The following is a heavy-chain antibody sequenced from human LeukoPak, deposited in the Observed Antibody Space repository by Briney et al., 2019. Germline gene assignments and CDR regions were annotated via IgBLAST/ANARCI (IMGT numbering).Heavy chain of an antibody. J-gene: IGHJ4*02. CDR1: GFIVNTYY. V-gene: IGHV3-53*01. D-gene: IGHD1-26*01. CDR2: IYSDGST. CDR3: ARIYSGSHYS. Sequence: EGSLRLSCAVAGFIVNTYYMSWVRQAPGKGREWVSIIYSDGSTYYADSVKGRFTISRDTSKNTLFLQMNSLRAEDTAVYYCARIYSGSHYSWGQGTLVTISS.